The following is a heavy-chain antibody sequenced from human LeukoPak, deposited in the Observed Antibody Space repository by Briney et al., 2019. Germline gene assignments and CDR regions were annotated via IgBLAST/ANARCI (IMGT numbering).Heavy chain of an antibody. CDR3: ARETDTAMVFDYYYYGMDV. J-gene: IGHJ6*02. D-gene: IGHD5-18*01. Sequence: GGSLRLSCAASGFTFSSYSMNWVRQAPVKGLEWVSYISSSSSTIYYADSVKGRFTISRDNAKNSLYLQMNSLRAEDTAVYYCARETDTAMVFDYYYYGMDVWGQGTTVTVSS. CDR1: GFTFSSYS. V-gene: IGHV3-48*01. CDR2: ISSSSSTI.